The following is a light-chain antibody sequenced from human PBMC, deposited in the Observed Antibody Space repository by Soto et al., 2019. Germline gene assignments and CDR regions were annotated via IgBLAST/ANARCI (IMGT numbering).Light chain of an antibody. CDR1: QSIRSW. V-gene: IGKV1-5*01. Sequence: DIQMTQSPSTLSASVGDRVTITCRASQSIRSWLAWFKQKPGKAPKLLMYDGSGLESGVPSRFVGSGSGTEFTLTISSLQPDDFATYYCQQYDTYPYTFGQGTKLEIK. CDR2: DGS. CDR3: QQYDTYPYT. J-gene: IGKJ2*01.